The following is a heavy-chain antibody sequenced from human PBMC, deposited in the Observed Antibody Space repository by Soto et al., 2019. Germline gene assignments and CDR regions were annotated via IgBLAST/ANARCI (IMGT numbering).Heavy chain of an antibody. CDR3: SRHTGLGPTTLDS. CDR2: IDPGNSYT. CDR1: GYTFTTYC. D-gene: IGHD1-1*01. J-gene: IGHJ1*01. V-gene: IGHV5-10-1*01. Sequence: GESLKISGKGSGYTFTTYCITWVRQTPGKGLEWMGRIDPGNSYTSYNPSFQGHVTLSADMSISTAYLQWSGLKASDTAMYYCSRHTGLGPTTLDSWGKGTLATAPQ.